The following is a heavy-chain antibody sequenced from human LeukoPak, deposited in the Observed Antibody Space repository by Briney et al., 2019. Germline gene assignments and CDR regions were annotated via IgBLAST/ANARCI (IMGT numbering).Heavy chain of an antibody. D-gene: IGHD1-26*01. Sequence: PGRSLRLSCAASGFTFSSYGMHWVRQAPGKGLEWVAVIWYDGSNKYYADSVKGRFTTSRDNSKNTLYLQMNSLRAEDTAVYYCAKESGSYYYFDYWGQGTLVTVSS. CDR2: IWYDGSNK. CDR1: GFTFSSYG. J-gene: IGHJ4*02. CDR3: AKESGSYYYFDY. V-gene: IGHV3-33*06.